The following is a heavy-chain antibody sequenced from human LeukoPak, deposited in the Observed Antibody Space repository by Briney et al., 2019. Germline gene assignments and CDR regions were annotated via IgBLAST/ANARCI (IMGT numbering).Heavy chain of an antibody. J-gene: IGHJ4*02. CDR1: AFSFSSSA. V-gene: IGHV3-30*02. D-gene: IGHD3-9*01. Sequence: PGGSLRLSCAASAFSFSSSAMDWVRQAPGKGLEWVSFIPNDGNNKYYADSVKGRFTISRDNAKNSLYLQMNSLRAEDTAVYYCARGQNYDILTGYYPDYWGQGTLVTVSS. CDR3: ARGQNYDILTGYYPDY. CDR2: IPNDGNNK.